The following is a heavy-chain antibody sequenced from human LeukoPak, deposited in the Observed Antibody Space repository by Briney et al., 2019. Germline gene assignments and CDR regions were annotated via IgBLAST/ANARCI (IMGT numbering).Heavy chain of an antibody. Sequence: GGSLRLSCEPSGFTFSRRGMHWDRQAPGKGLEWVAIISNDGSRKYYAHSVEGRFTISRDNSKNTLYLQMDSLRAEDTAVYYCARDRAWNYFDYWGQGTLVTVSS. D-gene: IGHD3-3*01. J-gene: IGHJ4*02. CDR2: ISNDGSRK. CDR1: GFTFSRRG. CDR3: ARDRAWNYFDY. V-gene: IGHV3-30*03.